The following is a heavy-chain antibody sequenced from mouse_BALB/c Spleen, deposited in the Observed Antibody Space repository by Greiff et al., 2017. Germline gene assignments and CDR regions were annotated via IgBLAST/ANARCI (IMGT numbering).Heavy chain of an antibody. D-gene: IGHD2-14*01. Sequence: EVMLVESGGDLVKPGGSLKLSCAASGFTFSSYGMSWVRQTPDKRLEWVATISSGGSYTYYPDSVKGRFTISRDNAKNTLYLQMSSLKSEDTAMYYCARHNDYYRYDEAMDYWGQGTSVTVSS. CDR1: GFTFSSYG. CDR3: ARHNDYYRYDEAMDY. CDR2: ISSGGSYT. V-gene: IGHV5-6*02. J-gene: IGHJ4*01.